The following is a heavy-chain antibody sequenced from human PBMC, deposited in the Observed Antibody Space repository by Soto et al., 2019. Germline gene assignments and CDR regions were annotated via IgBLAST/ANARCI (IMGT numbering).Heavy chain of an antibody. Sequence: SETLSLTCTVSGGSISSYYWSWIRQPPGKGLEWIGYIYYSGSTNYNPSLKSRVTISVDTSRNQFSLKLSSVTAADTAVYYCARGLSFDWLLHYFDYWGQGTLVTVS. CDR2: IYYSGST. D-gene: IGHD3-9*01. V-gene: IGHV4-59*01. J-gene: IGHJ4*02. CDR1: GGSISSYY. CDR3: ARGLSFDWLLHYFDY.